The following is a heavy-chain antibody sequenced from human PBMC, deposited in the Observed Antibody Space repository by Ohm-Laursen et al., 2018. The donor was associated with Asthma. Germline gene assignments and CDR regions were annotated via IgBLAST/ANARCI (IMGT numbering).Heavy chain of an antibody. Sequence: SQTLSLTCAVSGGSIFSGGYSWSWIRQPPGKGLEWLGYTHQDGSAHHNPSLKSPVTISVNTSKNQFSLKLSSVTAADTAVYYCARGNSGSYSEADYWGQGTLVTVSS. D-gene: IGHD1-26*01. V-gene: IGHV4-30-2*01. CDR1: GGSIFSGGYS. CDR2: THQDGSA. CDR3: ARGNSGSYSEADY. J-gene: IGHJ4*02.